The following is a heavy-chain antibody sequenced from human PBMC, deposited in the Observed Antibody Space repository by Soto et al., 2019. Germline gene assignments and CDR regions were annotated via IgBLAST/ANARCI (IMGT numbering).Heavy chain of an antibody. CDR3: AKDLERSVEGYMDV. CDR2: ISWNSGSI. D-gene: IGHD1-1*01. CDR1: GFTFDDYA. J-gene: IGHJ6*03. V-gene: IGHV3-9*01. Sequence: GGSLRLSCAASGFTFDDYAMHWVRQAPGKGLEWVSGISWNSGSIGYADSVKGRFTISRDNAKNSLYLQMNSLRAEDTALYYCAKDLERSVEGYMDVWGKGTTVTVSS.